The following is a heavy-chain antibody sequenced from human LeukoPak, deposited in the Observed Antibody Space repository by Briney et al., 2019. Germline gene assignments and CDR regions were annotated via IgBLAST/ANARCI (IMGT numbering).Heavy chain of an antibody. D-gene: IGHD1-7*01. CDR3: ASLDWDSIDY. J-gene: IGHJ4*02. Sequence: KPSETLSLTCTVSGYSISSGYYWGWIRQPPGKGLEWIGSIYHSGSTYYNPSLKSRVTISVDTSKNQFSLKLSSVTAADTAVYYCASLDWDSIDYWGQGTLVTVSS. V-gene: IGHV4-38-2*02. CDR1: GYSISSGYY. CDR2: IYHSGST.